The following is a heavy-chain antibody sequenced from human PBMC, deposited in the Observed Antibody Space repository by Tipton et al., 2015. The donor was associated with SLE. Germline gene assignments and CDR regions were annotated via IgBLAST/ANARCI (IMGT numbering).Heavy chain of an antibody. CDR2: IYYSGST. Sequence: TLSLTCTVSGGSISSDSHYWGWIRQPPGKGLEWIGTIYYSGSTYYNPSLKSRVTISVDTSKNQFSLKLSSVTAADTAVYYCARRKYSGSPSYFDYWGQGTLVTVSS. CDR1: GGSISSDSHY. J-gene: IGHJ4*02. V-gene: IGHV4-39*07. D-gene: IGHD1-26*01. CDR3: ARRKYSGSPSYFDY.